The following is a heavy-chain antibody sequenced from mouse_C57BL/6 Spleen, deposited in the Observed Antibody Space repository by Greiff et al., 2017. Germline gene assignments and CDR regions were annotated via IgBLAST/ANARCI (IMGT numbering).Heavy chain of an antibody. V-gene: IGHV6-6*01. CDR3: TRGDYSPY. CDR1: GFTFSDAW. D-gene: IGHD1-1*01. J-gene: IGHJ3*01. Sequence: DVKLVESGGGLVQPGGSLKLSCAASGFTFSDAWMYWVRQSPEQGLEWVAEIRNKANNHATYYAESVKGRFTSSRDDSKSGVYLQMHSLRAEDTGIYYCTRGDYSPYWGQGTLVTVAA. CDR2: IRNKANNHAT.